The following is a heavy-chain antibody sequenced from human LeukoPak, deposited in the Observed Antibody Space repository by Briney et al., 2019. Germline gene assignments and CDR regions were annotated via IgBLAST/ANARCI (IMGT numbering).Heavy chain of an antibody. Sequence: PSETLSLTCTVSGGAISGRYWSWIRQPPGKGLDWIGYIHFGGGTNYNPSLKSRVTISGDTSKNQLSLKMTSVTAADTAMYYCARYSYDSNVQATGAFDVWGQGTMVTVSS. V-gene: IGHV4-59*11. D-gene: IGHD3-22*01. CDR3: ARYSYDSNVQATGAFDV. J-gene: IGHJ3*01. CDR1: GGAISGRY. CDR2: IHFGGGT.